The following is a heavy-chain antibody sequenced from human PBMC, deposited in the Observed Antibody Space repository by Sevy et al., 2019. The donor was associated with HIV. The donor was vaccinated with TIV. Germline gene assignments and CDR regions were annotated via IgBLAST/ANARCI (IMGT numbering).Heavy chain of an antibody. CDR1: GFTFTTYT. CDR2: ISGPSSLI. Sequence: GGSLRLSCAASGFTFTTYTMNWVRQAPGKGLEWVSSISGPSSLIDYAYSVKGRFTISKDNARNSLYLQMNNLRAEDTAVYYCARDYNSGWRKFNLFEPWGQGTLVTVSS. CDR3: ARDYNSGWRKFNLFEP. D-gene: IGHD6-19*01. V-gene: IGHV3-21*06. J-gene: IGHJ5*02.